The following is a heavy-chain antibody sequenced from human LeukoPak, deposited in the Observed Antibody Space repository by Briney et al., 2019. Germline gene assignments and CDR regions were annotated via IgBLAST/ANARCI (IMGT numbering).Heavy chain of an antibody. CDR3: AKDGGVVGATGFDP. CDR2: ISYDGSNK. V-gene: IGHV3-30-3*01. Sequence: GRSLRLSCAASGFTFSSYAMHWVRQAPGKGLEWVAVISYDGSNKYYADSVKGRFTISRDNSKNTLYLQMNSLRAEDTAVYYCAKDGGVVGATGFDPWGQGTLVTVSS. CDR1: GFTFSSYA. J-gene: IGHJ5*02. D-gene: IGHD1-26*01.